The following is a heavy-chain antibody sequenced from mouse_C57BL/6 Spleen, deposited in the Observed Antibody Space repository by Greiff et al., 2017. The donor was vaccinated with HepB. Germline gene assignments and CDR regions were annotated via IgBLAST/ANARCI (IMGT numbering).Heavy chain of an antibody. V-gene: IGHV5-12*01. CDR1: GFTFSDYY. CDR3: ARQAGYYAMDY. CDR2: ISNGGGST. Sequence: DVKLVESGGGLVQPGGSLKLSCAASGFTFSDYYMYWVRQTPEKRLEWVAYISNGGGSTYYPDTVKGRFTISRDNAKNTLYLQMSRLKSEDTAMYYCARQAGYYAMDYWGQGTSVTVSS. J-gene: IGHJ4*01.